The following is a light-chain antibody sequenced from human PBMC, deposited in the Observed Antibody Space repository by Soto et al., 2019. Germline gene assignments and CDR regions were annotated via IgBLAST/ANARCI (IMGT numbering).Light chain of an antibody. J-gene: IGLJ3*02. CDR2: VNSDGSL. Sequence: QLVLTQSPSASASLGASVKLTCTLSSGHSNYAIAWHQQQPEKGPRYLMKVNSDGSLHKGDGIPDRFSGSSSGADRYLTISSLQSDDEANYYCQTWGTGLGVFGGGTKLTVL. V-gene: IGLV4-69*01. CDR3: QTWGTGLGV. CDR1: SGHSNYA.